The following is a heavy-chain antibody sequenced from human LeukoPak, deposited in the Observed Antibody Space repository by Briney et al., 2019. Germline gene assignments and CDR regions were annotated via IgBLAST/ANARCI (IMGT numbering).Heavy chain of an antibody. Sequence: KSSETLSLTCTVSGGSISTYYWSWIRQPPGKGLEWIGYIYYSGSTYYNPSLKSRVTISVDTSKNQFSLKLSSVTAADTAVYYCAREDGGWIDYWGQGTLVTVSS. D-gene: IGHD2-15*01. V-gene: IGHV4-30-4*01. CDR3: AREDGGWIDY. CDR2: IYYSGST. CDR1: GGSISTYY. J-gene: IGHJ4*02.